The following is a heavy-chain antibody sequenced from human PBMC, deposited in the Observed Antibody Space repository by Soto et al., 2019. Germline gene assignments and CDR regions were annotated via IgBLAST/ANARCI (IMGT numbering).Heavy chain of an antibody. V-gene: IGHV3-30-3*01. J-gene: IGHJ4*02. D-gene: IGHD6-6*01. Sequence: PGGSLRLSCAASGFTFSSYAMHWVRQAPGKGLEWVAVISYDGSNKYYADSVKGRFTISRDNSKNTLYLQMNSLRAEDTAVYYCESIAARPDEDYWGQGTLVTVSS. CDR1: GFTFSSYA. CDR2: ISYDGSNK. CDR3: ESIAARPDEDY.